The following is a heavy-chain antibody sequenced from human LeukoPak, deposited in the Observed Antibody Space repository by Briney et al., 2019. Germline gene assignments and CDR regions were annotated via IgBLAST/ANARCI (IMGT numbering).Heavy chain of an antibody. V-gene: IGHV3-49*04. CDR2: IRSKAYGGTT. CDR1: GFTFGDYA. D-gene: IGHD1-7*01. Sequence: GGSLRLSCTASGFTFGDYAMSWVRQAPGKGLEWVGLIRSKAYGGTTEYAASVKGRFTISRDDSKSIAYLQMNSLKTEDTAVYYCTRDVGNWNYYGYFDYWGQGTLVTVSS. CDR3: TRDVGNWNYYGYFDY. J-gene: IGHJ4*02.